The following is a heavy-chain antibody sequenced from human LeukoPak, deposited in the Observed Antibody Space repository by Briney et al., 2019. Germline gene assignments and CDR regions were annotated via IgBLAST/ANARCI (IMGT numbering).Heavy chain of an antibody. CDR1: GGSISSSSHY. Sequence: SETLSLTCTVSGGSISSSSHYWAWVRQPPGKGLQWIAYIFPTGTTNYNPSLKSRVTISIDTSQNHFSLRLSSVTAADTAMYYCARHPPRDSSGNDAFDIWGQGTMVTVSS. CDR2: IFPTGTT. J-gene: IGHJ3*02. D-gene: IGHD6-19*01. V-gene: IGHV4-61*05. CDR3: ARHPPRDSSGNDAFDI.